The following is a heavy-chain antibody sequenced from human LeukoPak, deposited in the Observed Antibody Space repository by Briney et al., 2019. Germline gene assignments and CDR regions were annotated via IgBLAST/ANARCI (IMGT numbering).Heavy chain of an antibody. Sequence: GGSLRLSCAASGLTFSNYAMSWVRQAPVKGLEWVSGISGSGGNSYYADSVKGRFTISRDNSKNTLYLQMNSLRAEDTAVYYCAKEGGYSSPWYYFDYWGQGTLVTVSS. CDR3: AKEGGYSSPWYYFDY. D-gene: IGHD5-18*01. J-gene: IGHJ4*02. CDR1: GLTFSNYA. CDR2: ISGSGGNS. V-gene: IGHV3-23*01.